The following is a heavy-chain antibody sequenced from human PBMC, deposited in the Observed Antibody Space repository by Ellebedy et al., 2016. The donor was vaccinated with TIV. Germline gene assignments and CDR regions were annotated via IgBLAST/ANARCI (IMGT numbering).Heavy chain of an antibody. Sequence: SETLSLTXTVSDASISTTRYYWGWIRQPPGKGPERIGTIFYDGSTQHNPSLRSRVSISVDTSKSHFSLRLSSVTAADTAVYYCARGDYCYASGLYYSMDVWGQGTTVIVSS. J-gene: IGHJ6*02. D-gene: IGHD3-10*01. CDR2: IFYDGST. CDR1: DASISTTRYY. CDR3: ARGDYCYASGLYYSMDV. V-gene: IGHV4-39*02.